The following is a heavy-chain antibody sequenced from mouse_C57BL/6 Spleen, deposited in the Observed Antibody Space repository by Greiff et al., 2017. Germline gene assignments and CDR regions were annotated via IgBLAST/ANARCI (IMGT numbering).Heavy chain of an antibody. Sequence: ESGPGLVKPSQSLSLTCSVTGYSITSGYYWNWIRQFPGNKLEWMGYISYDGSNNYNPSLKNRISITRDTSNNQFFLKLNSVTTEDTATYYCARAPYYGSSHYWYFDVWGTGTTVTVSS. CDR3: ARAPYYGSSHYWYFDV. CDR2: ISYDGSN. J-gene: IGHJ1*03. CDR1: GYSITSGYY. V-gene: IGHV3-6*01. D-gene: IGHD1-1*01.